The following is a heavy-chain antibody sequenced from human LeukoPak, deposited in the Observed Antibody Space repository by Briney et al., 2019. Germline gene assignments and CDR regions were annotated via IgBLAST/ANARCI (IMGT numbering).Heavy chain of an antibody. CDR3: ARDSRFLEWLLPPLVGMDV. CDR2: ISYDGSNK. CDR1: GFTFSSYG. J-gene: IGHJ6*02. V-gene: IGHV3-30-3*01. Sequence: GTSLRLSCAASGFTFSSYGIHWVRQAPGKGLEWVAVISYDGSNKYYADSVKGRFTISRDNSKNTLYLQMSSLRAEDTAVYDCARDSRFLEWLLPPLVGMDVWGRGTTVTVSS. D-gene: IGHD3-3*01.